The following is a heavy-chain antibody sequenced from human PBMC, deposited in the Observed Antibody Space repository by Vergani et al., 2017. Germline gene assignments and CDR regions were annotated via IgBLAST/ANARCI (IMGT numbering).Heavy chain of an antibody. D-gene: IGHD3-10*01. CDR1: GFTFSSYS. Sequence: EVQLVESGGGLVQPGGSLRLSCAASGFTFSSYSMNWVRQAPGKGLEWVSYISSSSSTIYYADSVKGRFTISRDNAKNSLYLQMNSLRAEDTAVYYCAKDVYYYGSGRRGWFDPWGQGTLVTVSS. CDR3: AKDVYYYGSGRRGWFDP. CDR2: ISSSSSTI. V-gene: IGHV3-48*01. J-gene: IGHJ5*02.